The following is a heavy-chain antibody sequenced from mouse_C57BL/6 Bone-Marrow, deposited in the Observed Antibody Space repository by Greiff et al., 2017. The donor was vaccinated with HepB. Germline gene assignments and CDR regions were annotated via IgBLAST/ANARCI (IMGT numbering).Heavy chain of an antibody. D-gene: IGHD1-1*01. CDR2: ILPGSGST. Sequence: LVESGAELMKPGASVKLSCKATGYTFTGYWIEWVKQRPGHGLEWIGEILPGSGSTNYNEKFKGKATFTADTSSNTAYMQLSSLTTEDSAIYYCARASIYYYGSSYVAWFAYWGQGTLVTVSA. CDR3: ARASIYYYGSSYVAWFAY. V-gene: IGHV1-9*01. J-gene: IGHJ3*01. CDR1: GYTFTGYW.